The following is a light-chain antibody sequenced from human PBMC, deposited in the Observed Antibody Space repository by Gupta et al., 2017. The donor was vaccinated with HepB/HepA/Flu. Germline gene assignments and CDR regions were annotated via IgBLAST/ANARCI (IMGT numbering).Light chain of an antibody. J-gene: IGKJ3*01. CDR2: STS. CDR1: KDIRND. Sequence: AIQMTQSPSSLSASVGDRVTITCRASKDIRNDLGWYQQRPGKAPKLLIYSTSTLQSGVPSRFSGSGSGTDFTLTISSLQPEDVAIYYCLQDYHYPVTFGPGTKVDIK. V-gene: IGKV1-6*01. CDR3: LQDYHYPVT.